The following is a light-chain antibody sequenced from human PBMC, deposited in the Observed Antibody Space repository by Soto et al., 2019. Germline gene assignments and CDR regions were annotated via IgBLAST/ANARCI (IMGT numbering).Light chain of an antibody. CDR2: DAS. CDR3: QQYHGYSLT. V-gene: IGKV1-5*01. CDR1: QTISFS. Sequence: DIQMTQSPSTLSASVGDIVTITCRASQTISFSLAWYQQKPGKAPKLLIYDASTLQSGVPSRFSGSESGTAFILTISGLQPNDFATDYCQQYHGYSLTFGQGTKVDI. J-gene: IGKJ1*01.